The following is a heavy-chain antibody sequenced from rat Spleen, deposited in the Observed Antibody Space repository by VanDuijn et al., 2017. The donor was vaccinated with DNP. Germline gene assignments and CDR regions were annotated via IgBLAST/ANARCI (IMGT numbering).Heavy chain of an antibody. Sequence: EVQLVESGGDLVQPGRSLKLSCAVSGFPFSVYNMAWVRQAPKKGLEWIATIVYHGGRTYFRDSVRGRVTISRDNAKSTLYLQMDSLRSEDTATYYCATGNNYDAMDAWGQGTSVTVSS. CDR3: ATGNNYDAMDA. CDR1: GFPFSVYN. V-gene: IGHV5S10*01. CDR2: IVYHGGRT. D-gene: IGHD1-10*01. J-gene: IGHJ4*01.